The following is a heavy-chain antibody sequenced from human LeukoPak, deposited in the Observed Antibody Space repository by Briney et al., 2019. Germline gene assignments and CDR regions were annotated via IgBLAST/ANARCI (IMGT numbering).Heavy chain of an antibody. Sequence: SETLSLTCTVSGGSISSYYWSWIRQPPGRGLEWIGYIYSSGSTNYNPSLKSRVTISVDTSMKQFSLKLSSVTAADTAVYYCARASSGRYYYYGMDVWGQGTTVTVSS. CDR3: ARASSGRYYYYGMDV. V-gene: IGHV4-59*01. D-gene: IGHD3-10*01. J-gene: IGHJ6*02. CDR1: GGSISSYY. CDR2: IYSSGST.